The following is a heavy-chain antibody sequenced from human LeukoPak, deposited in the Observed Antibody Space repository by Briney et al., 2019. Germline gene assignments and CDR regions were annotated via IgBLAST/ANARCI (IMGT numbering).Heavy chain of an antibody. V-gene: IGHV4-4*02. CDR3: ARRTEWPYYYGMDV. D-gene: IGHD3-3*01. CDR2: IYHSGST. CDR1: GGSISSSNW. Sequence: SETLSLTCAVSGGSISSSNWWSWVRQPPGKGLEWIGEIYHSGSTNYNPSLKSRVTISVDKSKNQFSLKLSSVTAADTAVYYCARRTEWPYYYGMDVWGQGTTVTVSS. J-gene: IGHJ6*02.